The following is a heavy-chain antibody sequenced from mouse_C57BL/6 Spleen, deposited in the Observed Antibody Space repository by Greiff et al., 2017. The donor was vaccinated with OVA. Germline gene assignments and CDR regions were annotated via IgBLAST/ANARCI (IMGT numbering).Heavy chain of an antibody. D-gene: IGHD2-4*01. CDR3: ARGDYDYDKDFDY. Sequence: VQLQQPGAELVRPGSSVKLSCKASGYTFTSYWMDWVKQRPGQGLEWIGNIYPSDSETHYNQKFKDKATLTVDKSSSTAYMQLSSLTSEDSAVYYCARGDYDYDKDFDYWGQGTTLTVSS. CDR1: GYTFTSYW. CDR2: IYPSDSET. V-gene: IGHV1-61*01. J-gene: IGHJ2*01.